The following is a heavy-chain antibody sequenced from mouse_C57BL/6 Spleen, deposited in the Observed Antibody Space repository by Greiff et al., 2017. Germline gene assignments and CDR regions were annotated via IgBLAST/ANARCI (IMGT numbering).Heavy chain of an antibody. D-gene: IGHD6-5*01. CDR1: GYTFTDYN. CDR2: IYPRNGST. J-gene: IGHJ1*03. Sequence: VQLQQSGAELVKPGASVKISCKASGYTFTDYNINWVKQRPGQGLEWIGDIYPRNGSTNYNEKFKGKATLTVDKSSSTAYMQLSSLTSEDSAVYYCSRYARLMYFDFDGRGKGTTVTGAS. V-gene: IGHV1-77*01. CDR3: SRYARLMYFDFDG.